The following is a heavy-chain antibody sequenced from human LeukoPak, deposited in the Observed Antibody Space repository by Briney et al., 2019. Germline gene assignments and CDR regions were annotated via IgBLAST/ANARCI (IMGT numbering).Heavy chain of an antibody. V-gene: IGHV5-51*01. CDR2: IYPGDSDT. Sequence: GESLKISCKGSVYTFSNYWIGGVRQMPGKGLEWMGIIYPGDSDTRYSPSFQGQVTISADKSITTAYLQWRSLKASDTAIYYCARHTLERRKDNAFDIWGQGTMITVSS. D-gene: IGHD3-16*01. CDR3: ARHTLERRKDNAFDI. CDR1: VYTFSNYW. J-gene: IGHJ3*02.